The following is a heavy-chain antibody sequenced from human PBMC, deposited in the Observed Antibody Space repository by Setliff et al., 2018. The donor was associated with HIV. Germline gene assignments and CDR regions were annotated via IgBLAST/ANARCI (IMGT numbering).Heavy chain of an antibody. J-gene: IGHJ6*03. CDR1: GFTFSDHY. V-gene: IGHV3-72*01. Sequence: PGGSLRLSCAASGFTFSDHYMDWVRQAPGKGLEWVGRSTNKDNSYTTTHAASVKGRFTISRDDSKNSLYLQMNSLKTEDTAMYYCARDGGMGVYHMDVWGKGTTVTVSS. CDR3: ARDGGMGVYHMDV. CDR2: STNKDNSYTT. D-gene: IGHD2-8*02.